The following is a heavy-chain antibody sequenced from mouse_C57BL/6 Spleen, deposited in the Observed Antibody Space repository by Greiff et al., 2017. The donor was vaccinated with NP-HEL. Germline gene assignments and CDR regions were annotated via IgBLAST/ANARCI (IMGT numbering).Heavy chain of an antibody. V-gene: IGHV1-72*01. J-gene: IGHJ3*01. CDR3: ASESNYVLFAY. Sequence: QVQLKQPGAELVKPGASVKLSCKASGYTFTSYWMHWVKQRPGRGLEWIGRIDPNRGGTKYNEKLKSKATLTVDKPSSTAYMQLSSLTSEDSAVYYCASESNYVLFAYWGQGTLVTVSA. CDR2: IDPNRGGT. D-gene: IGHD2-5*01. CDR1: GYTFTSYW.